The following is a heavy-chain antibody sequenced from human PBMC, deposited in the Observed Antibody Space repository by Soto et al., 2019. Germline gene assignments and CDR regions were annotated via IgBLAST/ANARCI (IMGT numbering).Heavy chain of an antibody. V-gene: IGHV4-31*03. Sequence: SETLSLTCTVSGGSISSGGYYWSWIRQHPGKGLEWIGYIYYSGSTYYNPSLKSRVTISVDTSKNQFPLELSSVTAADTAVYYCTRGLFSGSYYSGGWYYFDSWGQGTMVTVSS. CDR2: IYYSGST. CDR1: GGSISSGGYY. J-gene: IGHJ4*02. D-gene: IGHD1-26*01. CDR3: TRGLFSGSYYSGGWYYFDS.